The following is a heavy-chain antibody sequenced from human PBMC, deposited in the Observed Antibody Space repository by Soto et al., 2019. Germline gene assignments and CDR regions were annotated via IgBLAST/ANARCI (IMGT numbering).Heavy chain of an antibody. Sequence: ASVKVSCKASGYTFTSYYMHWVRQAPGQGLEWMGIINPSGGSTSYAQKFQGRVTMTRDTSTSTVYMELSSLRSEDTAVYYCGRDYARWTYYYDSSGYYAFDYWGQGTLVTVSS. V-gene: IGHV1-46*01. CDR3: GRDYARWTYYYDSSGYYAFDY. J-gene: IGHJ4*02. CDR1: GYTFTSYY. D-gene: IGHD3-22*01. CDR2: INPSGGST.